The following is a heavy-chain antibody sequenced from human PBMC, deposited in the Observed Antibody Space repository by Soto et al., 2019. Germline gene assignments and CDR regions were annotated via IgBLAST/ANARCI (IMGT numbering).Heavy chain of an antibody. V-gene: IGHV3-48*01. Sequence: GGSLRLSCAASGFAFSTYGMNWVRQAPEKGLEWVSYISSTSSTLNYGESVKGRFTVSRDNAKNSLYLQMNSLRAEDTAVYYCARGGASRPDYWGQGTLVTVSS. J-gene: IGHJ4*02. CDR3: ARGGASRPDY. D-gene: IGHD6-6*01. CDR2: ISSTSSTL. CDR1: GFAFSTYG.